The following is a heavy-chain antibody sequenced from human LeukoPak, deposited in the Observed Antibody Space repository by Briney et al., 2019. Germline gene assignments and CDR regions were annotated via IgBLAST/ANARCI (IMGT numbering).Heavy chain of an antibody. V-gene: IGHV3-23*01. J-gene: IGHJ4*02. Sequence: GGSLRLSCPASGFTLSSYAMHWLRQAPGKGLEGVSAIRGGGGNTYYADSVKGRFTISRDDSKNTLYLEMNSLRAEDTAVYYCAKFPTVITFGGIIAPLIDYWGQGTLVTVSS. CDR2: IRGGGGNT. CDR1: GFTLSSYA. CDR3: AKFPTVITFGGIIAPLIDY. D-gene: IGHD3-16*01.